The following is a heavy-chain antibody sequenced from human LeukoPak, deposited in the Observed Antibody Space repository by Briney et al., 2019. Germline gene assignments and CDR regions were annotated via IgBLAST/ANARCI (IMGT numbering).Heavy chain of an antibody. Sequence: PSGTLSLTCAVSGGSISSSNWWSWVRQPPGKGLEWIGEIYHSGSTNYNPSLKSRVTISVDKSKNQFSLKLSSVTAADTAVYYCASYRTLGYCSGGSCPDAFDIWGQGTMVTVSS. CDR1: GGSISSSNW. J-gene: IGHJ3*02. CDR3: ASYRTLGYCSGGSCPDAFDI. V-gene: IGHV4-4*02. D-gene: IGHD2-15*01. CDR2: IYHSGST.